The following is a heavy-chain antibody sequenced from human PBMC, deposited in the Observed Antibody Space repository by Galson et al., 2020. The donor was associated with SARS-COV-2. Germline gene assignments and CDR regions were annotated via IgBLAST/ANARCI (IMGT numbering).Heavy chain of an antibody. CDR1: GFTFSSYS. V-gene: IGHV3-48*01. CDR3: ARDLLSYYGSGSYYKGMDV. Sequence: GGSLRLSCAASGFTFSSYSMNWVRQAPGKGLEWVSYISSSSSNIYYADSVKGRFTIARDNAKNSLYLQMNSLRAEDRAVDYCARDLLSYYGSGSYYKGMDVGGQGNTVTGSS. D-gene: IGHD3-10*01. CDR2: ISSSSSNI. J-gene: IGHJ6*02.